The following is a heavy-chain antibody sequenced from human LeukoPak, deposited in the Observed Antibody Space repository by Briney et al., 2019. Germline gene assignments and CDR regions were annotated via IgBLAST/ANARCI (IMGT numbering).Heavy chain of an antibody. Sequence: GASVKVSCKASGYTFTSYDINWVRQATGQGLESMGWINPNSGNTGYAQKFQGRVTMTRNTSISTAYMELCSLRSEDTAVYYCATGLGIRYYYDSSGSHGWFDPWGQGTLVTVSS. D-gene: IGHD3-22*01. V-gene: IGHV1-8*01. CDR2: INPNSGNT. CDR1: GYTFTSYD. J-gene: IGHJ5*02. CDR3: ATGLGIRYYYDSSGSHGWFDP.